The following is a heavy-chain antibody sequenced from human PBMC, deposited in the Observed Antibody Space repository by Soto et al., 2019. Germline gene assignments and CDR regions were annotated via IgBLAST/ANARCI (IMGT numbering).Heavy chain of an antibody. CDR3: ARGRRAYYYGSGSYSPYNWFDP. CDR1: GGFFSGYY. D-gene: IGHD3-10*01. Sequence: SETLSLTCAVYGGFFSGYYWSWIRQPPGKGLEWIGEINHSGSTNYNPSLKSRVTISVDTSKNQFSLKLSSVTAADTAVYYCARGRRAYYYGSGSYSPYNWFDPWGQGTLVTVSS. V-gene: IGHV4-34*01. CDR2: INHSGST. J-gene: IGHJ5*02.